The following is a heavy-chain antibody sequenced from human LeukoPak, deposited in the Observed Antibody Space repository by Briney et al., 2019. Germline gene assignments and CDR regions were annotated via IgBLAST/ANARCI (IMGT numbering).Heavy chain of an antibody. D-gene: IGHD3-3*01. V-gene: IGHV1-69*01. Sequence: GSSVKVSCKASGGTFSSYAISWVRQAPGQGLEWMGGIIPIFDTANNAQKFQGRVTIIADESTSTAYMELSSLRSEDTAVYYCARVRGDYDFWSGYDKVVGWHFDLWGRGTLVTVSS. J-gene: IGHJ2*01. CDR2: IIPIFDTA. CDR3: ARVRGDYDFWSGYDKVVGWHFDL. CDR1: GGTFSSYA.